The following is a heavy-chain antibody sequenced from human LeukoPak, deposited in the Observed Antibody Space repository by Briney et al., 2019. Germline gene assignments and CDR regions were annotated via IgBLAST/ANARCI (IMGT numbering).Heavy chain of an antibody. D-gene: IGHD6-19*01. V-gene: IGHV1-18*01. CDR3: ARARARIAVAGTYGY. CDR1: GYTFTSYG. J-gene: IGHJ4*02. CDR2: ISVYNGNT. Sequence: ASVKVSCKASGYTFTSYGISWVRQAPGQGLEWMGWISVYNGNTNYAQKVQGRVTMTTDTSTSTAYMELRSLRSDDTAVYYCARARARIAVAGTYGYWGQGTLVTVSS.